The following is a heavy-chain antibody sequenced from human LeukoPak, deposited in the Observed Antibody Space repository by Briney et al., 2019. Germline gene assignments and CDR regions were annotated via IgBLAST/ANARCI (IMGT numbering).Heavy chain of an antibody. J-gene: IGHJ6*02. CDR2: ISSSGSTI. V-gene: IGHV3-11*01. Sequence: GGSLRLSCAASVFTFSDYYMSWIRQAPGKGLEGVSYISSSGSTIYYADSVKGRFTISRDNAKNSLYLQMNSLRAEDTAVYYCARRRTPDYGMEVWGQGTTVTVSS. CDR1: VFTFSDYY. CDR3: ARRRTPDYGMEV.